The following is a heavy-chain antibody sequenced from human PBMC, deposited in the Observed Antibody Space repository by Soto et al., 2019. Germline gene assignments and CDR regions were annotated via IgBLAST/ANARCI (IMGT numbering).Heavy chain of an antibody. V-gene: IGHV4-4*02. J-gene: IGHJ4*02. CDR2: IYHSGSA. CDR1: GQYIKSNFW. Sequence: PSETLSLTCLVSGQYIKSNFWWAWVRQSPGKDLEWIGEIYHSGSAIYTPSLRSRVTISVDTSKNQFSLRLTSVTAADTAVYYCAAAPRYWGQGTLVTVSS. CDR3: AAAPRY. D-gene: IGHD2-15*01.